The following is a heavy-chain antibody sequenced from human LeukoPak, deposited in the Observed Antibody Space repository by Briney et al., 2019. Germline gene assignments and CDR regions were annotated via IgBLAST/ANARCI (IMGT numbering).Heavy chain of an antibody. V-gene: IGHV3-23*01. CDR2: ISGSGGST. D-gene: IGHD1-26*01. J-gene: IGHJ4*02. CDR3: ARDKIVGATHFDY. Sequence: GGSLRLSCAASAFTFSTYAMSWVRQAPGKGLGWVSTISGSGGSTHYADSVKGRFTISRDNSKNTLYLQMNSLRAEDTAVYYCARDKIVGATHFDYWGQGTLVTVSS. CDR1: AFTFSTYA.